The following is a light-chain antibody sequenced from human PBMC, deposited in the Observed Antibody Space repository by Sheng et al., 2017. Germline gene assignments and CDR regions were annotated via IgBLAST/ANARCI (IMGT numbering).Light chain of an antibody. V-gene: IGLV3-1*01. CDR2: EDT. CDR1: TLGNKY. J-gene: IGLJ2*01. CDR3: SSYAGSNGVL. Sequence: SYELAQPPSVSVSPGQTASITCAGDTLGNKYVCWYQQKPGQSPAVVIYEDTKRPSGVPDRFSGSKSGNTASLTVSGLQSEDEADYYCSSYAGSNGVLFGGGTKLTVL.